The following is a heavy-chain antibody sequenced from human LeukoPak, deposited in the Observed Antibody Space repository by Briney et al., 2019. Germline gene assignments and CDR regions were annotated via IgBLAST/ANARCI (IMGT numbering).Heavy chain of an antibody. CDR3: ARGDYYFDY. CDR1: GGSFSGYY. CDR2: INHSGST. J-gene: IGHJ4*02. V-gene: IGHV4-34*01. D-gene: IGHD2-21*01. Sequence: SETLSLTCAVYGGSFSGYYWSWIRQPPGKGLEWIGEINHSGSTNYNPSLKSRVTISVDTSKNQFSLKLSSVTAADTAVYYCARGDYYFDYWGQGTLVTVSS.